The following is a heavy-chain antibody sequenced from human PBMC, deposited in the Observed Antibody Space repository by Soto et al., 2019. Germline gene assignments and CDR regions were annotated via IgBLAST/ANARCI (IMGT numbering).Heavy chain of an antibody. CDR2: ISGSGGST. D-gene: IGHD6-19*01. CDR1: GFTFSSYA. CDR3: AKDPPDGSGWYFDY. J-gene: IGHJ4*02. V-gene: IGHV3-23*01. Sequence: GGSLRLSCAASGFTFSSYAMSWVRQAPGKGLEWVSAISGSGGSTYYADSVKGRFTISRDNTKTTLYLQMNSLRADDTAVYYCAKDPPDGSGWYFDYWGQGTLVTVSS.